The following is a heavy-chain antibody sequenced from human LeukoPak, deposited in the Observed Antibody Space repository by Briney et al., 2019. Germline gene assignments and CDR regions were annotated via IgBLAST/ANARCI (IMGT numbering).Heavy chain of an antibody. Sequence: SETLSLTCTVSGGSISSYYWSWIRQPPGKGLEWIGYIYYSGSTNYNPSLKSRVTISVDTSKNQFSLKLSSVTAADTAVYYCARYSHRSGGSCPPYYYYYMDVWGKGTTVTVSS. CDR2: IYYSGST. CDR1: GGSISSYY. J-gene: IGHJ6*03. CDR3: ARYSHRSGGSCPPYYYYYMDV. D-gene: IGHD2-15*01. V-gene: IGHV4-59*01.